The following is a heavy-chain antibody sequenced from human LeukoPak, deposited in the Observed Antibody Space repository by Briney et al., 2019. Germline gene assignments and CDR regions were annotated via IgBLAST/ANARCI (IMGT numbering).Heavy chain of an antibody. J-gene: IGHJ6*02. V-gene: IGHV3-48*02. CDR1: GFTFTGYS. CDR3: ARVKTNYYIMDV. D-gene: IGHD2-8*01. Sequence: HGGSVKLSCAASGFTFTGYSMNWVRQAPGKGLEWISYISSTSSPINYAHSVKGRFTITTDTATNSLSLQMNSLRDEDTALYYCARVKTNYYIMDVWGQGTTVTGSS. CDR2: ISSTSSPI.